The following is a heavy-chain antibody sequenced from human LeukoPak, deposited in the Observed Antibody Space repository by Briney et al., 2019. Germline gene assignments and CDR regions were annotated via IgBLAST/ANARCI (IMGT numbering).Heavy chain of an antibody. V-gene: IGHV3-7*01. CDR2: IKQDGSEK. D-gene: IGHD3-3*01. Sequence: PGGSLRLSCAASGFTFSSYWMSWARQAPGKGLEWVANIKQDGSEKYYVDSVKGRFTISRDNAKNSLYLQMNSLRAEDTAVYYCASENFWSGYRGYYYYYMDVWGKGTTVTVSS. CDR1: GFTFSSYW. J-gene: IGHJ6*03. CDR3: ASENFWSGYRGYYYYYMDV.